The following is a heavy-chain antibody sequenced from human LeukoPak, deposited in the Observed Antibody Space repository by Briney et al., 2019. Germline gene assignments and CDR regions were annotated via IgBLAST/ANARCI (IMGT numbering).Heavy chain of an antibody. CDR1: GYTFTSYY. J-gene: IGHJ5*02. D-gene: IGHD3-10*01. CDR3: ARDAGSYYYGSGSYRLDP. CDR2: INPSGGST. V-gene: IGHV1-46*01. Sequence: ASVKVSCKASGYTFTSYYMHWVRQAPGQGLEWMGIINPSGGSTSYAQKFQGRVTMTRDTSTSTVYMELSSLRSEDTAVYYCARDAGSYYYGSGSYRLDPWGQGTLVTVSS.